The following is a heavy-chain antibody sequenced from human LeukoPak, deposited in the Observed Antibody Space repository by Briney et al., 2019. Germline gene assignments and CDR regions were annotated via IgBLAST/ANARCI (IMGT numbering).Heavy chain of an antibody. CDR1: GGSFSGYY. CDR3: ARSIVATTFDY. J-gene: IGHJ4*02. Sequence: PSETLSLTCAVYGGSFSGYYWNWIRQPPGKGLEWIGEINHSGSTNYIPSLKSRVTISVDTSKNQFSLKLSSVAAADTAVYYCARSIVATTFDYWGQGTLVTVSS. V-gene: IGHV4-34*01. D-gene: IGHD5-12*01. CDR2: INHSGST.